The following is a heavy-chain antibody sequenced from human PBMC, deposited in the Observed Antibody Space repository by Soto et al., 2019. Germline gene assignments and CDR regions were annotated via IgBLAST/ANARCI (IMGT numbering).Heavy chain of an antibody. D-gene: IGHD2-2*01. Sequence: GGSLRLSCAASGFTFSSYGMHWVRQAPGKGLEWVAVISYDGSNKYYADSVKGRFTTSRDNSKNTLYLQMNSLRAEDTAVYYCAKPRDQDYQLLSPTPFDYWGQGTLVTVSS. CDR3: AKPRDQDYQLLSPTPFDY. CDR1: GFTFSSYG. V-gene: IGHV3-30*18. J-gene: IGHJ4*02. CDR2: ISYDGSNK.